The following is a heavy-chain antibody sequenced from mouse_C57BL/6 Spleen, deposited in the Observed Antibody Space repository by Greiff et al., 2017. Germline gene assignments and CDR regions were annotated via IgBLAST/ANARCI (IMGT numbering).Heavy chain of an antibody. V-gene: IGHV1-50*01. CDR3: ARHGWSYFDY. D-gene: IGHD2-2*01. CDR2: IDPSDSDT. Sequence: QVQLQQSGAELVQPGASVKLSCKASGYTFTSYWMQWVKQRPGQGLEWIGEIDPSDSDTNYNQKFKGKATLTVDTSSSTAYMQLSSLTSEDSAVYYCARHGWSYFDYWGQGTTLTVSS. J-gene: IGHJ2*01. CDR1: GYTFTSYW.